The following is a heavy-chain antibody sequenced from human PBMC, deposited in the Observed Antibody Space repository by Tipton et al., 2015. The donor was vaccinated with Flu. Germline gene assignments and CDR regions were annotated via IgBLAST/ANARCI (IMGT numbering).Heavy chain of an antibody. D-gene: IGHD3-3*02. CDR2: LYWDDTM. CDR3: AHRAMGHFWSGYYDY. Sequence: LVKPTQTLTLTCTFSGFALSTTGVGVGWIRQPPGKALEWLAVLYWDDTMRYSPSLKNRLTIAKDTSKNQVVLTMTDMGPVDTGTYYCAHRAMGHFWSGYYDYWGQGSLVTVSS. CDR1: GFALSTTGVG. V-gene: IGHV2-5*02. J-gene: IGHJ4*02.